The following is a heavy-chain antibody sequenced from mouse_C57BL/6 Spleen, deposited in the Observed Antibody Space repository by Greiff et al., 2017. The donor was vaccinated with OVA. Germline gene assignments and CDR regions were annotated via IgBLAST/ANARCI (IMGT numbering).Heavy chain of an antibody. CDR1: GYTFTSYW. J-gene: IGHJ3*01. CDR3: ARKDYSNYEGFAY. CDR2: IDPSDSET. Sequence: QVHVKQPGAELVRPGSSVKLSCKASGYTFTSYWMHWVKQRSIQGLEWIGNIDPSDSETHYNQKFKDKATLTVDKSSSTAYMQLSSLTSEDSAIYYCARKDYSNYEGFAYWGQGTLVTVSA. D-gene: IGHD2-5*01. V-gene: IGHV1-52*01.